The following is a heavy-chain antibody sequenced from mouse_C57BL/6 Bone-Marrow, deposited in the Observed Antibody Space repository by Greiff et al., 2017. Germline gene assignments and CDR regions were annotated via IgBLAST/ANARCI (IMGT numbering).Heavy chain of an antibody. CDR3: ARYYDGDYGYFDV. CDR1: GYTFTDYY. J-gene: IGHJ1*03. Sequence: VQLKQSGPVLVKPGASVKMSCKASGYTFTDYYMNWVKQSHGKSLEWIGVINPYNGGTSYNQKFKGKATLTVDKSSSTAYMELNSLTSEDSAVYYWARYYDGDYGYFDVWGTGTTVTVPS. CDR2: INPYNGGT. V-gene: IGHV1-19*01. D-gene: IGHD2-3*01.